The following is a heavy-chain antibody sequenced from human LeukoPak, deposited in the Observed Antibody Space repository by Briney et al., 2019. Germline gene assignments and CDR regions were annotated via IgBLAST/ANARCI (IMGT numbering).Heavy chain of an antibody. CDR2: ISYDGNNK. CDR3: AKGHYFDSSGAYSYSDH. CDR1: GFTFSTYG. V-gene: IGHV3-30*18. D-gene: IGHD3-22*01. Sequence: GGSLRLSCAASGFTFSTYGMHWVRQAPGKGLEWVAIISYDGNNKYYGDSVKGRFTISRDNSKNTLYLQMDSLRIEDTAVYYCAKGHYFDSSGAYSYSDHWGQGILVTVSS. J-gene: IGHJ4*02.